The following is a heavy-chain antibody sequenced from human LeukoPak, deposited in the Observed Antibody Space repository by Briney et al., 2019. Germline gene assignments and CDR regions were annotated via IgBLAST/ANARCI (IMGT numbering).Heavy chain of an antibody. J-gene: IGHJ4*02. V-gene: IGHV4-34*01. CDR1: GGSFSGYY. Sequence: SETLSLTCAVYGGSFSGYYWSWIRQPPGKGLEWIGEINHSGSTNYNPSLKSRVTISVDTSKNQFSLKLSSVTAADTAVYYCVSIVVVSRLRIYYFDYWGQGTLVTVSS. CDR3: VSIVVVSRLRIYYFDY. D-gene: IGHD3-22*01. CDR2: INHSGST.